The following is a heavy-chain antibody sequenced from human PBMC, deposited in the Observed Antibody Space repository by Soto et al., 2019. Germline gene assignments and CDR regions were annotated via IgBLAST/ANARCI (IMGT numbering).Heavy chain of an antibody. Sequence: QVQLVQSGAEVKKPGASLKVSCKTSGYIFTSRYMHWVRQAPGQGLEWMAIINPSGGDTIYAQRVKGRVTGTSDTSTNTVNMELSALRFEDSAVYFCAKDRAGPAWENEGLDVWSQGTTVTVSS. CDR1: GYIFTSRY. V-gene: IGHV1-46*01. CDR3: AKDRAGPAWENEGLDV. J-gene: IGHJ3*01. D-gene: IGHD6-19*01. CDR2: INPSGGDT.